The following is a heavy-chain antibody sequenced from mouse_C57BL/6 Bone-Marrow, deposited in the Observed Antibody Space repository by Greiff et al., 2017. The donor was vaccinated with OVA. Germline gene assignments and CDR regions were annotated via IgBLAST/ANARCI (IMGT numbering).Heavy chain of an antibody. Sequence: VQLQQSGPELVKPGASVKISCKASGYTFTDYYMNWVKQSHGKSLEWIGDINPNNGGTSYNQKFKGKATLTVDKSSSTAYMELRSLTSEDSAVYYCARDYGFDYWGQGTTLTVSS. CDR1: GYTFTDYY. J-gene: IGHJ2*01. CDR3: ARDYGFDY. CDR2: INPNNGGT. V-gene: IGHV1-26*01. D-gene: IGHD1-1*02.